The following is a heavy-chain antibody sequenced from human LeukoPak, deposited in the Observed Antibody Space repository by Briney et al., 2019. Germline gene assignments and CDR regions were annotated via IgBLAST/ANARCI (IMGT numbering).Heavy chain of an antibody. CDR1: GGSISSSSYY. CDR2: IYYSGST. J-gene: IGHJ4*02. V-gene: IGHV4-39*01. D-gene: IGHD3-10*01. Sequence: PSETLSLTCTVSGGSISSSSYYWGWIRQPPGKGLEWIGSIYYSGSTYYNPSLKSRVTISVDTSKNQFSLKLSSVTAADTAVYYCARQYVLLWFGELLTGQYYFDYWGQGTLVTVSS. CDR3: ARQYVLLWFGELLTGQYYFDY.